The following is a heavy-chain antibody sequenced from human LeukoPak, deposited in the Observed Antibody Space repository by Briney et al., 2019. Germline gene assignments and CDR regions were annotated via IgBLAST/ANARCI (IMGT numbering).Heavy chain of an antibody. Sequence: SETLSLTCTVSGGSISSYYWSWIRRPPGKGLEWIGYVFYIGSTNYNPSLKSRVTISVDTSKNQFSLKLYSVTAADTAVYYCARHASATYDNWFDPWGQGTLVTVSS. CDR1: GGSISSYY. D-gene: IGHD1-26*01. CDR3: ARHASATYDNWFDP. V-gene: IGHV4-59*08. J-gene: IGHJ5*02. CDR2: VFYIGST.